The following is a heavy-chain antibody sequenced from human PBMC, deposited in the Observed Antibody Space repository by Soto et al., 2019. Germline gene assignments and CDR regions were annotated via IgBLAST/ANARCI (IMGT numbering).Heavy chain of an antibody. CDR1: GFTFSDYE. CDR3: ARRRRDYYQGMDV. CDR2: ITRSGSTL. V-gene: IGHV3-48*03. D-gene: IGHD3-22*01. J-gene: IGHJ6*02. Sequence: LRLSCAASGFTFSDYEMHWVRQAPGKGLEWISYITRSGSTLYYADSVKGRFTVSRDNARHSVFLQMNSLRAEDTAVYYCARRRRDYYQGMDVWGQGTTVTVSS.